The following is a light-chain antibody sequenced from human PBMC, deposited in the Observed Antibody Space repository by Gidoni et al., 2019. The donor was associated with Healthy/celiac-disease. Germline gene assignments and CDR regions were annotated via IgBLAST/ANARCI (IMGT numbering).Light chain of an antibody. Sequence: QSALTQPASVSGSPGQSITISCTGTSSDVGSYNLVSWYQQHPGKAPKLMIYEGSKRPSGVSNRVSGSKSGNMASLTISVLQAEDEADYYCCSYAGSSTFVIFGGGTKLTVL. J-gene: IGLJ2*01. CDR3: CSYAGSSTFVI. V-gene: IGLV2-23*03. CDR1: SSDVGSYNL. CDR2: EGS.